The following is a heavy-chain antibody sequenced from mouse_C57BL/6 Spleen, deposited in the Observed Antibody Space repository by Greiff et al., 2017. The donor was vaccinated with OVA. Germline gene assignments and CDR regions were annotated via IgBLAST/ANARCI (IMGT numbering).Heavy chain of an antibody. V-gene: IGHV5-16*01. D-gene: IGHD4-1*01. J-gene: IGHJ2*01. CDR2: INSDGSNT. CDR1: GFTFSDYY. Sequence: EVMLVESEGGLVQPGRSLKLSCTASGFTFSDYYMAWVRQVPEKGLEWVANINSDGSNTYYLDSLTSPFIISRDNAKNILYLQMSRVKSEDTATNYCARERTGTFDYWGQGTTLTVSS. CDR3: ARERTGTFDY.